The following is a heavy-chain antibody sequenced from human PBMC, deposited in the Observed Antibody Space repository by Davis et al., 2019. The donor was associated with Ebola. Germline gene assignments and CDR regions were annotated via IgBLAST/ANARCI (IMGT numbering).Heavy chain of an antibody. Sequence: SENLSLTCTVSGGSISSYYWSWIRQPPGKGLEWIGYIYYSGGGDHNPSLKGRVTISGDTSKNQVSLKLSSVTAADTAVYYCARETVFVPVALDYGMDVWGQGTTVTVSS. J-gene: IGHJ6*02. CDR1: GGSISSYY. V-gene: IGHV4-59*12. CDR2: IYYSGGG. D-gene: IGHD2-21*01. CDR3: ARETVFVPVALDYGMDV.